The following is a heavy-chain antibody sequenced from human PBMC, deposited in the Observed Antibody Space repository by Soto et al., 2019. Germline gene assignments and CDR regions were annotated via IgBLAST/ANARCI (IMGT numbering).Heavy chain of an antibody. D-gene: IGHD2-8*01. CDR3: ARGDSTDCSTGVCSFFYNHDMDV. Sequence: ASVKVSCKASGYTFTDYHIHWVRQAPGQGLECLGRINPKGGGTITAQKFQGWVTMTTDTSISTASMELTRLTSDDTAIYYCARGDSTDCSTGVCSFFYNHDMDVWGQGTTVTVSS. CDR2: INPKGGGT. J-gene: IGHJ6*02. CDR1: GYTFTDYH. V-gene: IGHV1-2*04.